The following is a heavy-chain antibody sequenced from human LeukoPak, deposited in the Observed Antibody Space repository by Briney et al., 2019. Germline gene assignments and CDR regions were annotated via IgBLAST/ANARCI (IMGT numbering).Heavy chain of an antibody. CDR3: ARGTLFAYDYDY. CDR2: MNPNSGNT. CDR1: GYTFTSYD. Sequence: GASVKVSCKASGYTFTSYDINWVRQATGQGLEWMGWMNPNSGNTGYAQKFQGRVTMTRNTSMSTAYMELSSLRSEDTAVYYCARGTLFAYDYDYWGQGTLVTVSS. D-gene: IGHD5-12*01. V-gene: IGHV1-8*01. J-gene: IGHJ4*02.